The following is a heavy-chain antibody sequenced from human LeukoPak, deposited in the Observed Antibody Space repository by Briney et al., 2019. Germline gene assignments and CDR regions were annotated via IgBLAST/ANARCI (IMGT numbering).Heavy chain of an antibody. Sequence: SETLSLTCTVSGGSISSSSYYWGWIRQPPGKGLEWIGSIYYSGSTYYNPSLKSRVTISVDTSKNQFSLKLSSVTAADTAVYYCARGGAAHADYWGQGTLVTVSS. J-gene: IGHJ4*02. CDR1: GGSISSSSYY. CDR2: IYYSGST. D-gene: IGHD1-26*01. V-gene: IGHV4-39*07. CDR3: ARGGAAHADY.